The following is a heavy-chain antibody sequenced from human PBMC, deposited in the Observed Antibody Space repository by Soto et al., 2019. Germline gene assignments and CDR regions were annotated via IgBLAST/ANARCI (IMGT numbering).Heavy chain of an antibody. CDR3: ARDPDYDILTGYPLTTRAREGVDTSNSY. CDR2: ISAYNGNT. Sequence: ASVKVSCKASGYTFTSYGISWVRQAPGQGLEWMGWISAYNGNTNYAQKLQGRVTMTTDTSTSTAYMELRSLRSDDTAVYYCARDPDYDILTGYPLTTRAREGVDTSNSYWGQGTLVTVSS. D-gene: IGHD3-9*01. J-gene: IGHJ4*02. V-gene: IGHV1-18*01. CDR1: GYTFTSYG.